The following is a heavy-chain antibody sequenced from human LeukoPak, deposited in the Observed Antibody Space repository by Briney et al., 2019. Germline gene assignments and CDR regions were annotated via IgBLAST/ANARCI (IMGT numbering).Heavy chain of an antibody. J-gene: IGHJ4*02. CDR2: MYPVDPHI. D-gene: IGHD1-1*01. CDR1: GYNFATYW. Sequence: GESLKISCKGSGYNFATYWIGWMRQMPGKGLEWMGVMYPVDPHIRYSPSFQGQVTISADRPISTVYLQWSSLKASDTAIYYCATYNHVWPDYWGQGTLVTVSS. V-gene: IGHV5-51*04. CDR3: ATYNHVWPDY.